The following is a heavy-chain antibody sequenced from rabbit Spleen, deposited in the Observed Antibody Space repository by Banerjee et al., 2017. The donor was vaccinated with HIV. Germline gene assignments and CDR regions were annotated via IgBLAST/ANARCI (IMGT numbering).Heavy chain of an antibody. D-gene: IGHD3-1*01. CDR2: IDPVFGIT. CDR1: GFDFSSYG. J-gene: IGHJ4*01. Sequence: QSLEESGGGLVQPGGSLKLFCKASGFDFSSYGVSWVRQAPGKGLEWIGYIDPVFGITYFATWVNGRFTISSHNAQNTLYLQLTSLTAADTATFFCARDYIDVGSGFNLWGQGTLVTVS. CDR3: ARDYIDVGSGFNL. V-gene: IGHV1S7*01.